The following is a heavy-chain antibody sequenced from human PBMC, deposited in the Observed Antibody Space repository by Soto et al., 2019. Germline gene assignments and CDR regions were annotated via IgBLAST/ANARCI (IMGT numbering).Heavy chain of an antibody. V-gene: IGHV4-34*01. Sequence: SETLSLTCAVYGGSLSGYYWSWIRQPPGKGLEWIGEINHSGSTNYNPSLKSRVTISVDTSKNQFSLKLSSVTAADTAVYYCARETNPLTGDYNWFDPWGQGTLVTVS. CDR3: ARETNPLTGDYNWFDP. D-gene: IGHD7-27*01. CDR1: GGSLSGYY. CDR2: INHSGST. J-gene: IGHJ5*02.